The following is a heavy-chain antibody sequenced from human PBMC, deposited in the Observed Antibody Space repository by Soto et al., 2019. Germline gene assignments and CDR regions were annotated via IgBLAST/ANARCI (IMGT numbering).Heavy chain of an antibody. J-gene: IGHJ5*02. V-gene: IGHV3-30-3*01. CDR2: ISYDGSNK. D-gene: IGHD3-22*01. CDR3: ARDSQDSSGYRPPFDP. CDR1: GFTFSSYA. Sequence: GGSLRLSCAASGFTFSSYAMHWVRQAPGKGLEWVAVISYDGSNKYYADSVKGRFTISRDNSKNTLYLQMNSLRAEDTAVYYCARDSQDSSGYRPPFDPWGQGTLVTVSS.